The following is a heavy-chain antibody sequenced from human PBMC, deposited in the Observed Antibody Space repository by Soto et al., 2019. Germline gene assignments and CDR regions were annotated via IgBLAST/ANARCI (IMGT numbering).Heavy chain of an antibody. J-gene: IGHJ4*02. V-gene: IGHV1-24*01. D-gene: IGHD3-10*01. CDR2: LDLENGET. CDR1: GYTLTELW. CDR3: ALEVRRSNHFDH. Sequence: GASVKVSCKASGYTLTELWIHWVRQAPGEGLEWMGGLDLENGETIYAQRFQGRVTMTEESSADTPYWELSSLRSEDTAVYYCALEVRRSNHFDHWGQGTMVTVSS.